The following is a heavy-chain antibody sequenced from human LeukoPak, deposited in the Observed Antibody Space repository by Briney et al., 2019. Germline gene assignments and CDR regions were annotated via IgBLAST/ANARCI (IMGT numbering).Heavy chain of an antibody. V-gene: IGHV1-18*01. CDR2: ISAYNGNT. Sequence: RASVKVSCKASGYTFTSYGISWVRQAPGQGLEWMGWISAYNGNTNYAQKLQGRVTMTTGTSTSTAHMELRSLTSDDTAVYYCARVASTTCDCPDYFDYWGQGTLVTVSS. CDR3: ARVASTTCDCPDYFDY. CDR1: GYTFTSYG. D-gene: IGHD2-2*01. J-gene: IGHJ4*02.